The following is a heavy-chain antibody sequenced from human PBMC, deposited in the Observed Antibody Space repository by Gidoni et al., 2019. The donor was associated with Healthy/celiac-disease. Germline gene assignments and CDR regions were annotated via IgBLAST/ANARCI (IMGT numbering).Heavy chain of an antibody. V-gene: IGHV3-30*18. J-gene: IGHJ3*02. CDR1: GFTFSSYG. D-gene: IGHD2-15*01. CDR2: ISYDGSNK. CDR3: ANFAPLLDAFDI. Sequence: QVQRVESGGGVVKPGRSLRLSGAASGFTFSSYGMHWVRQAPGKGLEWVAVISYDGSNKYYADSVKGRFTISRDNSKNTLYLQMNSLRAEDTAVYYCANFAPLLDAFDIWGQGTMVTVSS.